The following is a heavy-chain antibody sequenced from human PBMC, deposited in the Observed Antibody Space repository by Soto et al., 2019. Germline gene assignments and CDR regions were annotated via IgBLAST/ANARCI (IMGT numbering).Heavy chain of an antibody. CDR1: GYTFTSYG. CDR2: ISAYNGNT. Sequence: GASVKVSCTASGYTFTSYGISWVRQAPGQGLEWMGWISAYNGNTNYAQKLQGRVTMTTDTSTSTAYMELRSLRSDDTAVYYCARDFKGHTVTTLFPFDYWGQGTLVTVSS. J-gene: IGHJ4*02. D-gene: IGHD4-17*01. CDR3: ARDFKGHTVTTLFPFDY. V-gene: IGHV1-18*01.